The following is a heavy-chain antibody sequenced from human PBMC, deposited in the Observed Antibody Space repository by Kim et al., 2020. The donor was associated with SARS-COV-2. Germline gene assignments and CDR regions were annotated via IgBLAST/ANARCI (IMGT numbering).Heavy chain of an antibody. CDR3: ARTIAAATNAFDI. V-gene: IGHV1-8*01. J-gene: IGHJ3*02. CDR1: GYTFTSYD. D-gene: IGHD6-13*01. CDR2: MNPNSGNT. Sequence: ASVKVSCKASGYTFTSYDINWVRQATGQGLEWMGWMNPNSGNTGYAQKFQGRVTMTRNTSISTAYMELSSLRSEDTAVYYCARTIAAATNAFDIWGQGTMVTVSS.